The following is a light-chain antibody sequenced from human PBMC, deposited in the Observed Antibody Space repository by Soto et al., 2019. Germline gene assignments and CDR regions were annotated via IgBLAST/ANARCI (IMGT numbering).Light chain of an antibody. CDR2: GAS. CDR1: QSVSSN. CDR3: QQYNNWPRT. Sequence: EIVMSQSPTTLSVSPGERATLSCRASQSVSSNLAWYQQKPGQAPRLLIYGASTRATGLPARFSGSGSGTEFTLTISSLQSEDFAVYYCQQYNNWPRTVGQGTKVEIK. V-gene: IGKV3-15*01. J-gene: IGKJ1*01.